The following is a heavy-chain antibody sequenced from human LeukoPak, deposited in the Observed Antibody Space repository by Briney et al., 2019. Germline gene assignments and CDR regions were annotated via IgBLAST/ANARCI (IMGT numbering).Heavy chain of an antibody. CDR2: IYTSGGT. Sequence: NTSETLSLTCTVSGGSISSYYWSWIRQPAGKGLEWIGRIYTSGGTNYNPSLKSRVTMSVDTSKNQFSLKLSSVTAADTAVYYCARAYNWNLYYMDVWGKGTTVTVSS. CDR3: ARAYNWNLYYMDV. CDR1: GGSISSYY. J-gene: IGHJ6*03. D-gene: IGHD1-20*01. V-gene: IGHV4-4*07.